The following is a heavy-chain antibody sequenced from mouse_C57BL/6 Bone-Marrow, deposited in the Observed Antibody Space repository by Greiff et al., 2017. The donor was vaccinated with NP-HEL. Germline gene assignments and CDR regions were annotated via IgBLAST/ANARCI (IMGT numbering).Heavy chain of an antibody. CDR2: INPNNGGT. CDR1: GYTFTDYY. J-gene: IGHJ4*01. D-gene: IGHD2-1*01. V-gene: IGHV1-26*01. Sequence: EVHLVESGPELVKPGASVKISCKASGYTFTDYYMNWVKQSHGKSLEWIGDINPNNGGTSYNQKFKGKATLTVDKSSSTAYMELRSLTSEDSAVYYCARDGNYPYYYAMDYWGQGTSVTVSS. CDR3: ARDGNYPYYYAMDY.